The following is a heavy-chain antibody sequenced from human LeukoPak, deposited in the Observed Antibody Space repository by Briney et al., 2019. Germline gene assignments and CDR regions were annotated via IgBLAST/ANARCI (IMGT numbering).Heavy chain of an antibody. Sequence: GGTLRLSCAASGFTFNTYGVSWVRQAPGKRLQCISTISASGGTTYYADSVNCRFTITRDNSKNTLYLQMNSLRAEDTAVYYCAKNPYNYDYGIFDYWGQGTLVTVSS. J-gene: IGHJ4*02. CDR1: GFTFNTYG. D-gene: IGHD3-22*01. V-gene: IGHV3-23*01. CDR2: ISASGGTT. CDR3: AKNPYNYDYGIFDY.